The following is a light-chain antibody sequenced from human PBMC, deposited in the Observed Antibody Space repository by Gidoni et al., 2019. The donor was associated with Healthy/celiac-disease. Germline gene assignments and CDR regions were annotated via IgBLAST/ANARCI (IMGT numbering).Light chain of an antibody. CDR3: QQSYSTLSLT. V-gene: IGKV1-39*01. CDR2: AAS. CDR1: QSISSY. J-gene: IGKJ4*01. Sequence: DIQMTQSPSSLSASVGDRVTIPCRASQSISSYLNWYQQKPGKAPKLLIYAASSLQSGVPSRFSGSGSGTDFTLTFSSLQPEDFATYYCQQSYSTLSLTFGGGTKVEIK.